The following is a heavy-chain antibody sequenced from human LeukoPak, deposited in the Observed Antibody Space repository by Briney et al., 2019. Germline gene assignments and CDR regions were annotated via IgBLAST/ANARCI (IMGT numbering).Heavy chain of an antibody. D-gene: IGHD2-2*01. CDR2: IYHSAST. Sequence: PSETLSRNCTVSGYSSSSGYYWGWIRQPPGKGLEWIGSIYHSASTYYNPSLKSRVTISVATSKNQFSLKLSSVTAADTAVYYCARDPSSCSSTSCYGRSWFDPWGQGTLVTVSS. V-gene: IGHV4-38-2*02. CDR3: ARDPSSCSSTSCYGRSWFDP. CDR1: GYSSSSGYY. J-gene: IGHJ5*02.